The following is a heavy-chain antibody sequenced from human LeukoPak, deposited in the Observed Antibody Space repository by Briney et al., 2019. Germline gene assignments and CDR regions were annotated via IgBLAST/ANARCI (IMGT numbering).Heavy chain of an antibody. J-gene: IGHJ4*02. D-gene: IGHD3-22*01. CDR2: ISGSGGST. V-gene: IGHV3-23*01. CDR1: GFTFSSYA. CDR3: AKGADSSGYYGTVLMPSDY. Sequence: GGSLRLSCAASGFTFSSYAMSWVRQAPGKGLEWVSAISGSGGSTYYADSVKGRFTISRDNSKNTLYLQMNSLRAEDTAVYYCAKGADSSGYYGTVLMPSDYWGQGTLVTVSS.